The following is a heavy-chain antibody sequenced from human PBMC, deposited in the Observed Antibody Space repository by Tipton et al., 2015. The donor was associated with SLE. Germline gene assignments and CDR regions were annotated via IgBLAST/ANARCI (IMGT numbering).Heavy chain of an antibody. J-gene: IGHJ4*02. CDR3: ARGGVTIFGVVIPNLFDY. Sequence: LRLSCTVSGGSISSYYWSWIRQPPGKGLEWIGYVHYSGSTNHNPSLKSRVTISADTSKNQLSLKLSSVTAADTAVYYCARGGVTIFGVVIPNLFDYWGQGTLVTVSS. CDR1: GGSISSYY. CDR2: VHYSGST. D-gene: IGHD3-3*01. V-gene: IGHV4-59*01.